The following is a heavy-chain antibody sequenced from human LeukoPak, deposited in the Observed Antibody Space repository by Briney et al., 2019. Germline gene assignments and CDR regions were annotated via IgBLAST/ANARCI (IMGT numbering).Heavy chain of an antibody. V-gene: IGHV4-4*02. CDR3: ASGYSGCFDY. CDR2: IYHSGST. CDR1: GGSISSSNW. Sequence: SGTLSLTCAVSGGSISSSNWWSWVRQPPGKGLAWIGEIYHSGSTNYNPSLKSRVTISVDTSKNQFSLKLSSVTAADTAVYYCASGYSGCFDYWGQGTLVTVSS. J-gene: IGHJ4*02. D-gene: IGHD5-12*01.